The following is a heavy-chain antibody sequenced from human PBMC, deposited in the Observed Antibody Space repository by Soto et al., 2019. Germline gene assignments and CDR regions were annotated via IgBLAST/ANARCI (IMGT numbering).Heavy chain of an antibody. CDR1: GFSLSTTGVG. J-gene: IGHJ4*02. CDR3: AHRRRRSGYVFDY. CDR2: FNWDDDN. D-gene: IGHD3-22*01. Sequence: QITLKESGPTLVKPTQTLTLTCTLSGFSLSTTGVGVGWIRQPPGKALEWLALFNWDDDNRYSPSLKRRLSITKDTSKNQVVLTITDMDPGDTATDFCAHRRRRSGYVFDYWGQGTLVTVSS. V-gene: IGHV2-5*02.